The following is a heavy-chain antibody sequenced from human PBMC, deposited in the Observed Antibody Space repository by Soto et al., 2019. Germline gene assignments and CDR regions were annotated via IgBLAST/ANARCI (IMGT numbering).Heavy chain of an antibody. CDR2: ISYDGRNK. D-gene: IGHD6-6*01. CDR3: AKYGGAARPGAFDS. V-gene: IGHV3-30*18. CDR1: GFSFSDYD. Sequence: QVQLEESGGGVVQPGRSLRLSCAVSGFSFSDYDMTWVRQAPGKGLEWVAIISYDGRNKYYAGSVRGRFTISRENSKNTLYLQISSLRIDDTALYYCAKYGGAARPGAFDSWGQGTLVTVSS. J-gene: IGHJ4*02.